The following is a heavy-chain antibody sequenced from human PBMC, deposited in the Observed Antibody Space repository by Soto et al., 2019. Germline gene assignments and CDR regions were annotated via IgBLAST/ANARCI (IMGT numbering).Heavy chain of an antibody. Sequence: SETLSLTCTVSGGSIISGYWSWIRQPPGKGLEWIGYISYSGNTNYNPSLKSRVTMSVDTPKNQFSLRLSSVTTADTAVYYCARHHGPTTSENWFDPWGQGTLVTVSS. CDR2: ISYSGNT. V-gene: IGHV4-59*01. CDR3: ARHHGPTTSENWFDP. D-gene: IGHD5-12*01. J-gene: IGHJ5*02. CDR1: GGSIISGY.